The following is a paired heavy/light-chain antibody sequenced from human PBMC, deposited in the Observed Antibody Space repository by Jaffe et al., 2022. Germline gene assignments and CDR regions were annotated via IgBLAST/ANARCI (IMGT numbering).Light chain of an antibody. CDR3: QDYSNAPFT. Sequence: IQLTQSPSSLSASVGDRVTISCRASQGVSDYLAWYQQKPGKVPKLLIYSASSLHSGVPSRFSASGSGTDFTFTISSLQPEDVATYYCQDYSNAPFTFGPGTTVDIK. V-gene: IGKV1-27*01. CDR1: QGVSDY. J-gene: IGKJ3*01. CDR2: SAS.
Heavy chain of an antibody. Sequence: DVELVESGGGLVQPGGSLRLSCVASGFIFSRYSMNWIRQAPGKGLEWVAHISGPSTITYYSESLKGRFTVSRDNAKNSLYLQMNTLTVDDTAVYYCARDGGGHVPFDYWGLGTQVAVSA. CDR3: ARDGGGHVPFDY. D-gene: IGHD6-25*01. J-gene: IGHJ4*02. CDR1: GFIFSRYS. CDR2: ISGPSTIT. V-gene: IGHV3-48*01.